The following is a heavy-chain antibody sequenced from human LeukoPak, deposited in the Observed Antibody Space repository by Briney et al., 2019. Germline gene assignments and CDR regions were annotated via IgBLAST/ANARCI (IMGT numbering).Heavy chain of an antibody. J-gene: IGHJ6*04. CDR2: ISSSGSTI. V-gene: IGHV3-48*03. CDR3: VVLGITMFGGV. Sequence: GWSLPLTCACSGFTFSSYELNWVRQAPGKGLEGVGYISSSGSTIYYADSVKGRLTIPRDNDKHSLQMNSMKDEDTAVDYCVVLGITMFGGVWGKGTTVTISS. CDR1: GFTFSSYE. D-gene: IGHD3-10*02.